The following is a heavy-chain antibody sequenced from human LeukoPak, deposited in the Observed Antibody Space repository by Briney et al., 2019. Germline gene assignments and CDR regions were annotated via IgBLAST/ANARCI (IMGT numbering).Heavy chain of an antibody. Sequence: GGSLRLSCAASGFTVSSNYMSWVRQAPGKGLEWVSAIYSGGSTYYADSVKGRFTISRDNSKNTLYLQMNSLRAEDTAVYYCAKVWGYCSGGSCYGFFDYWGQGTLVTVSS. CDR3: AKVWGYCSGGSCYGFFDY. CDR2: IYSGGST. V-gene: IGHV3-53*01. D-gene: IGHD2-15*01. CDR1: GFTVSSNY. J-gene: IGHJ4*02.